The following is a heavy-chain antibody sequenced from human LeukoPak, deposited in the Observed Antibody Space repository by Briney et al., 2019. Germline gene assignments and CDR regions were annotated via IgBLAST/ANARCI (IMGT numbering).Heavy chain of an antibody. D-gene: IGHD2-15*01. CDR2: IPHDGSNI. CDR1: GFAFSTFG. CDR3: ARAGGYCSGGNCYSSGTDDAFDI. J-gene: IGHJ3*02. Sequence: GGSLRLSCLASGFAFSTFGMHWVRQAPGKGLEWVAFIPHDGSNIHYADSVSGRFTISRDNSKDTVYLQMNSLRAEDTAVYYCARAGGYCSGGNCYSSGTDDAFDIWGQGTMVTVSS. V-gene: IGHV3-30*02.